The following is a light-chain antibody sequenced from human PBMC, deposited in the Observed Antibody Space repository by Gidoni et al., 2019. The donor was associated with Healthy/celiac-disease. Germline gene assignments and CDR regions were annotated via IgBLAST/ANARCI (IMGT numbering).Light chain of an antibody. CDR2: LGS. J-gene: IGKJ1*01. CDR1: QSLLHSNGYNY. CDR3: MQALQTPWT. V-gene: IGKV2-28*01. Sequence: DIVMTQPPLSLPVTPGEPASISCRSSQSLLHSNGYNYLDWYLQKPGQSPQLLIYLGSNLASGVPDRFSGSGSGTDFTLKISRVEAEDVGVYYCMQALQTPWTFGQGTKVEIK.